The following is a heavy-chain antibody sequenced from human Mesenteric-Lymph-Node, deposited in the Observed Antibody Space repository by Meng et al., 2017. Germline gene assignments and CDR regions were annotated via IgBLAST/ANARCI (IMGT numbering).Heavy chain of an antibody. D-gene: IGHD3-22*01. CDR3: ARVYYDSSGLNWFDP. CDR2: MYYSGNT. CDR1: GGSIGNGDYY. Sequence: SETLSLTCTVSGGSIGNGDYYWSWIRQHPGKGLECIGHMYYSGNTYYNPSLKSRVTMSVDTSKNQFSVKLSSVTAADTAIYYCARVYYDSSGLNWFDPWGQGTLVTVSS. V-gene: IGHV4-31*03. J-gene: IGHJ5*02.